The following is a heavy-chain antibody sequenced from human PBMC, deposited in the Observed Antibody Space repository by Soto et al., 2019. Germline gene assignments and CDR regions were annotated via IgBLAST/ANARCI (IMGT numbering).Heavy chain of an antibody. Sequence: SETLSLTCTVSGGPISSYYWNWIRQPPGKGLEWIGYIYYSGNTKYNPSLKSRVTISLDTSKNQFSLRLSSVTAADTAVYYCARHFDRNTGSSWFDPWGQGTLVTVSS. CDR2: IYYSGNT. V-gene: IGHV4-59*08. CDR3: ARHFDRNTGSSWFDP. CDR1: GGPISSYY. J-gene: IGHJ5*02. D-gene: IGHD2-2*02.